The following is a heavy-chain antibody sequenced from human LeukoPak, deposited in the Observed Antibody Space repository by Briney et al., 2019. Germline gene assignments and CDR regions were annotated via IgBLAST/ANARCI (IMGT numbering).Heavy chain of an antibody. J-gene: IGHJ4*02. CDR2: ISSSSSYI. CDR3: ARQGPMVHGFDY. D-gene: IGHD3-10*01. Sequence: GGSLRLSCAASEFTYGMNWVRQAPGKGLEWVSSISSSSSYIYYADSVEGRFTISRDNAKNSLYLQMNSLRAEDTAVYYCARQGPMVHGFDYWGQGTLVTVSS. V-gene: IGHV3-21*01. CDR1: EFTYG.